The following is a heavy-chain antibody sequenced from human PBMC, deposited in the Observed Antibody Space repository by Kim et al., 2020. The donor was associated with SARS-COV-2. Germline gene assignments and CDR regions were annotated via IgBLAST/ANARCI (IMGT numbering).Heavy chain of an antibody. Sequence: GGSLRLSCAASGFIFSTYWMSWVRQAPGKGLEWVANIKNDGSEIYDVDSVKGRFTISRDNAKKSLYLQMNSLSAEDTAVYYCARGGVGATTRQSAFDIWGQWTMVTVSS. CDR1: GFIFSTYW. J-gene: IGHJ3*02. CDR3: ARGGVGATTRQSAFDI. D-gene: IGHD1-26*01. V-gene: IGHV3-7*01. CDR2: IKNDGSEI.